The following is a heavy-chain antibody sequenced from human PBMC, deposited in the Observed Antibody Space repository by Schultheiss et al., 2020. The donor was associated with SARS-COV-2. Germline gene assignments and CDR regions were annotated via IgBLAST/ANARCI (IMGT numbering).Heavy chain of an antibody. J-gene: IGHJ6*02. CDR2: IYYSGST. CDR1: GGSISSGGYS. Sequence: SETLSLTCAVSGGSISSGGYSWSWIRQPPGKGLEWIGYIYYSGSTNYNPSLKSRVTISVDTSKNQFSLKLSSVTAADTAVYYCARVTGYSSSWNYYYYGMDVWGQGTTVTVSS. D-gene: IGHD6-13*01. V-gene: IGHV4-61*08. CDR3: ARVTGYSSSWNYYYYGMDV.